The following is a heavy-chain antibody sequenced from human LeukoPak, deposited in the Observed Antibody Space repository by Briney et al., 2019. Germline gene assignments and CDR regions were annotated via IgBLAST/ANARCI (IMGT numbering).Heavy chain of an antibody. Sequence: GGSPRLSCSASGFTYSSYAMHWVRQAPGKGLEYVSAISSNGGSTYYADSVKGRFTISRDNSKNTLYLQMSSLRAEDTAVYYCVKAPGDCSSTSCYLDYWGQGTLVTVSS. D-gene: IGHD2-2*01. CDR1: GFTYSSYA. CDR3: VKAPGDCSSTSCYLDY. J-gene: IGHJ4*02. CDR2: ISSNGGST. V-gene: IGHV3-64D*06.